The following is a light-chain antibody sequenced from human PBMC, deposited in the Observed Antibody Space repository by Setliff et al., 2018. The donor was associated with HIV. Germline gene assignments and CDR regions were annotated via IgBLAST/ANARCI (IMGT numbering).Light chain of an antibody. CDR3: QQYYSTPVT. Sequence: IVMRQSPEPLAVSLGERATINCESSQSILSTSNNKNYLAWYQQKSGQPPKLIIYWASARESGVPDRFSGSGPGTHFTLTISSLQAEDVSVYDCQQYYSTPVTFGGGTKVDSK. CDR2: WAS. J-gene: IGKJ4*01. V-gene: IGKV4-1*01. CDR1: QSILSTSNNKNY.